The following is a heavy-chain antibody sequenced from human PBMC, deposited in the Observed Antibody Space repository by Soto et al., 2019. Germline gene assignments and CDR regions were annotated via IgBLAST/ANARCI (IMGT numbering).Heavy chain of an antibody. CDR2: IYYSGST. Sequence: PSETLSLTCTVSGGSISSGDYYWSWIRQPPGKGLEWIGYIYYSGSTYYNPSLKSRVTISVDTSKNQFSLKLSSVTAADTAVYYCARLAYSSSSDYYYYGMDVWGQGTTVTVSS. CDR3: ARLAYSSSSDYYYYGMDV. D-gene: IGHD6-6*01. J-gene: IGHJ6*02. CDR1: GGSISSGDYY. V-gene: IGHV4-30-4*01.